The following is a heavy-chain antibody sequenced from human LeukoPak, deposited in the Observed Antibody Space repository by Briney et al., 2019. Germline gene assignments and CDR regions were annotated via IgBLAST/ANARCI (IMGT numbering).Heavy chain of an antibody. CDR2: FDPEDGET. CDR3: ATEALDDSDSYFEY. CDR1: GYTLTELS. Sequence: GASVKVSREVSGYTLTELSMHWVRQAPGKGLEWMGRFDPEDGETIYAQTLQGRVTMTEDTSTDTAYMELSSLRSEDTAVYYCATEALDDSDSYFEYWGQGTLVTVSS. D-gene: IGHD3-10*01. J-gene: IGHJ4*02. V-gene: IGHV1-24*01.